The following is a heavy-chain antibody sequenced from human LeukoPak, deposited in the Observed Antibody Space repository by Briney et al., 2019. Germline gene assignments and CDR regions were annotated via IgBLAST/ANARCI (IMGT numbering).Heavy chain of an antibody. CDR3: ARGDFWSGYYRAGDAFDI. J-gene: IGHJ3*02. Sequence: SVKVSCKASGGTFSSYAISWVRQAPGQGLEWMRGIIPIFGTANYAQKFQGRVTITTDESTSTAYVELSSLRSEDTAVYYCARGDFWSGYYRAGDAFDIWGQGTMVTVSS. CDR1: GGTFSSYA. D-gene: IGHD3-3*01. V-gene: IGHV1-69*05. CDR2: IIPIFGTA.